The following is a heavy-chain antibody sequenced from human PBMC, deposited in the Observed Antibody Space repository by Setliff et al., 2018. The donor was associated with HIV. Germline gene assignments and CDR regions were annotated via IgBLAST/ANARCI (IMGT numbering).Heavy chain of an antibody. V-gene: IGHV3-9*03. CDR2: ISWNSGSI. CDR1: GFTFDYYA. CDR3: AKDIGSSTSCMDV. J-gene: IGHJ6*03. D-gene: IGHD2-2*01. Sequence: SLRLACAAPGFTFDYYATHWVRKAPGKGLEWVAGISWNSGSIGYADSVKGRFTISRDNAKNSLYLQMSSLTAEDMALYYCAKDIGSSTSCMDVWGKGTTVTVSS.